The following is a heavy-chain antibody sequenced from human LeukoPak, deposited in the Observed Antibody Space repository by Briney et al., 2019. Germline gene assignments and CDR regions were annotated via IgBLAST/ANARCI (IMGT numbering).Heavy chain of an antibody. D-gene: IGHD6-13*01. Sequence: GGSLRLSCEASGFIFSSSWMSWVRQAPGKGPEWVANIKQDGSEKNYVDSVKGRFTISRDNAKNSLCLQMNSLRAEDTAVYYCARGWSPILWGQGTLVTVSS. J-gene: IGHJ4*02. CDR2: IKQDGSEK. V-gene: IGHV3-7*01. CDR1: GFIFSSSW. CDR3: ARGWSPIL.